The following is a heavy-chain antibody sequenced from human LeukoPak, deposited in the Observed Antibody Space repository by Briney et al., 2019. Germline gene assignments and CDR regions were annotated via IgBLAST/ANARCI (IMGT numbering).Heavy chain of an antibody. CDR3: ARDTTGTTVFDY. CDR1: GYTFIGYY. J-gene: IGHJ4*02. D-gene: IGHD1-1*01. Sequence: ASVKVSCKASGYTFIGYYMHWVRQAPGQGLEWMGWINPNSGGTNYAQKFQGRVTMTRDTSISTAYMELSRLRSDDTAVYYCARDTTGTTVFDYWGQGTLVTVSS. V-gene: IGHV1-2*02. CDR2: INPNSGGT.